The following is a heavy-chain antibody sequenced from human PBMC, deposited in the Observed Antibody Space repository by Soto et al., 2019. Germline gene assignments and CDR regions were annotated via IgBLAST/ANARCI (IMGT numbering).Heavy chain of an antibody. CDR2: IYYSGST. J-gene: IGHJ4*02. Sequence: QVQLQESGPGLVKPSQTLSLTCTDSGGSIRSGDYYWSWIRQPPGKGLEWIGYIYYSGSTYYNPSLKSRVTISVDTSKNQCSLKLSSVTAADTAGYYCARDHKGSGETKDWGQGTLVTVSS. CDR3: ARDHKGSGETKD. V-gene: IGHV4-30-4*01. CDR1: GGSIRSGDYY. D-gene: IGHD3-10*01.